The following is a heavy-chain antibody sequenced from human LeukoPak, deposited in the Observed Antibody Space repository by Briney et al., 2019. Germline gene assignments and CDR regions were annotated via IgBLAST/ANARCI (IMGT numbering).Heavy chain of an antibody. Sequence: SETLSLTCAVYGGSFSGYYWSWIRQPPGKGLEWIGEINHSGSTNYNPSLKSRVTISVYTSKNQFSLKLSSVTAADTAVYYCARILPRSVKQWQPFEYWGQGTLVTVSS. D-gene: IGHD6-19*01. CDR1: GGSFSGYY. CDR3: ARILPRSVKQWQPFEY. CDR2: INHSGST. J-gene: IGHJ4*02. V-gene: IGHV4-34*01.